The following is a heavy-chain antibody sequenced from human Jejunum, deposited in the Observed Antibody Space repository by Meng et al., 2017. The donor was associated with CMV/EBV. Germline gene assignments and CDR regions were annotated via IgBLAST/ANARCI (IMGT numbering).Heavy chain of an antibody. CDR3: SRGPYYYESSGYYGGQSNWFDP. J-gene: IGHJ5*02. D-gene: IGHD3-22*01. Sequence: MHWVRQDPGQGPEWMGIVNPSSGSTTYARKFQGRVTMTRDRSTSTFYMELSSLTSEDTAVYFCSRGPYYYESSGYYGGQSNWFDPWGQGTQVTVSS. V-gene: IGHV1-46*01. CDR2: VNPSSGST.